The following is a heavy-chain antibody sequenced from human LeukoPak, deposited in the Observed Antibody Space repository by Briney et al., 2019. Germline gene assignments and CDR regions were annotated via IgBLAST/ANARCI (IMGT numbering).Heavy chain of an antibody. CDR3: ARDGPPYCSSTSCYMSNWFDP. Sequence: ASVKVSCKASGYTFTGYYIHWVRQAPGQGLECMGWINPNSGGTNYAQKFQGRVTMTRDTSISTAYMELSRLRSDDTAVYYCARDGPPYCSSTSCYMSNWFDPWGQGTLVTVSS. CDR1: GYTFTGYY. CDR2: INPNSGGT. J-gene: IGHJ5*02. D-gene: IGHD2-2*02. V-gene: IGHV1-2*02.